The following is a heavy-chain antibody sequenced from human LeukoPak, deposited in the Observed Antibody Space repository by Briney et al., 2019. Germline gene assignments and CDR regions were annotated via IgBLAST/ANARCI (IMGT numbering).Heavy chain of an antibody. CDR2: IWHDGNTQ. Sequence: PGGSLRLSCAASGFTFTTSGMHWVRQAPGKGLEWVAVIWHDGNTQYYADSVKGRFTISRDNSKNTLYLQMNGLRVKDTAIYYCASPNSVSGRLWYLALWGLGTFVTVSS. V-gene: IGHV3-33*01. D-gene: IGHD6-19*01. J-gene: IGHJ2*01. CDR3: ASPNSVSGRLWYLAL. CDR1: GFTFTTSG.